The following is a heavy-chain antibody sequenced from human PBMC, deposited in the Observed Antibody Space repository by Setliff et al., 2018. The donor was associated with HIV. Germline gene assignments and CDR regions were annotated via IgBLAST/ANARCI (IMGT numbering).Heavy chain of an antibody. V-gene: IGHV3-23*01. D-gene: IGHD1-1*01. CDR2: ISNTGRNT. CDR3: TTWPEGAHDLFDY. Sequence: GGSLRLSCAASGFTFSNYAMGWVRQVPGKGLEWVASISNTGRNTYYGDSVKGRFIISRDNSKNTAYLQMSSLRDEDTAIYYCTTWPEGAHDLFDYWGQGTLVTVSS. J-gene: IGHJ4*02. CDR1: GFTFSNYA.